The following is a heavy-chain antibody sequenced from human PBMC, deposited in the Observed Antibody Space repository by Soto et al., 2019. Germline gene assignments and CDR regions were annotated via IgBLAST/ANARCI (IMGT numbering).Heavy chain of an antibody. CDR3: ASTYDSSGYYQGY. D-gene: IGHD3-22*01. J-gene: IGHJ4*02. V-gene: IGHV1-69*13. Sequence: GASVKVSCKSSGGTFSSYAISWVRQAPGQGLEWMGGIIPIFGTANYAQKFQGRVTITADESTSTAYMGLSSLRSEDTAAYYCASTYDSSGYYQGYWGQGTLVTVS. CDR1: GGTFSSYA. CDR2: IIPIFGTA.